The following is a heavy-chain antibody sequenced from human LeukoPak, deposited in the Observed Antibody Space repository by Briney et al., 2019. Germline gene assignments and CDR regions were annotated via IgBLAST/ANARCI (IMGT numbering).Heavy chain of an antibody. CDR3: ARGSTKVTSVIHMDV. V-gene: IGHV1-18*01. J-gene: IGHJ6*03. CDR2: ISAFNGYT. D-gene: IGHD4-11*01. CDR1: GFTFTNNG. Sequence: ASVKVSCKASGFTFTNNGIHWVRQAPGQGLEWMGWISAFNGYTNYAQNLQGRVTMTTDTSTSTAYMELRSLRSDDTAIYYCARGSTKVTSVIHMDVWGKGTTVTVSS.